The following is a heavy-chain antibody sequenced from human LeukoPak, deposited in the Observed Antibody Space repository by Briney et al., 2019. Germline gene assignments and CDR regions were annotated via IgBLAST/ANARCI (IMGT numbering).Heavy chain of an antibody. J-gene: IGHJ4*02. Sequence: PGGSLRLSCAASGFTFSSYGMHWVRQAPGKGLEWVAVIWYDGSNKYYADSVKGRFTISRDNSKNTLYLQMNSLRAEDTAVYYCARGNRGYSYPSPDYWGQGTLVTVSS. CDR2: IWYDGSNK. V-gene: IGHV3-33*01. D-gene: IGHD5-18*01. CDR1: GFTFSSYG. CDR3: ARGNRGYSYPSPDY.